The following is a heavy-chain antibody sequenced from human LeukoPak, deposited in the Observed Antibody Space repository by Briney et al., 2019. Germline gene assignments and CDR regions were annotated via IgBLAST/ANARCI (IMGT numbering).Heavy chain of an antibody. J-gene: IGHJ3*02. Sequence: GRSLRLSCAASGFTFSSYAMHWGRQAPGKGLEWVAVISYDGSNKYYADSVKGRFTNSRDNSKNTLYLQMNSLRAEDTAVYYCARDPWGTETYAFDIWGQGTMVTVSS. V-gene: IGHV3-30-3*01. CDR1: GFTFSSYA. D-gene: IGHD4-17*01. CDR3: ARDPWGTETYAFDI. CDR2: ISYDGSNK.